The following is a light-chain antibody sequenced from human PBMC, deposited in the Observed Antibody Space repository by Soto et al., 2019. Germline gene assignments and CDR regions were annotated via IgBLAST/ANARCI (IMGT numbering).Light chain of an antibody. V-gene: IGLV2-23*01. CDR1: SSDIGSYNL. J-gene: IGLJ3*02. CDR2: EGS. Sequence: QSALTQPASVSGSPGQSITISCTGTSSDIGSYNLVSWFQQHPGKAPKLMIYEGSKRPSGVSSRFSGSKSGNTASLTISGLQAEDEADYYCYSYSDISTNWVFGGGTKLTVL. CDR3: YSYSDISTNWV.